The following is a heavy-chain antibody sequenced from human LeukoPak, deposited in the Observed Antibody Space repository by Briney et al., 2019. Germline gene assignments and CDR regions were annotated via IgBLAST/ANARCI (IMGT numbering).Heavy chain of an antibody. Sequence: PSETPSLTCTVSGGSISSYYWSWIRQPPGKGLEWIGYIYYSGSTNYNPSLKSRVTISVDTSKNQFSLKLSSVTAADTAVYYCAREFCSSTRCYGAFDYWGQGILVTVSS. J-gene: IGHJ4*02. CDR3: AREFCSSTRCYGAFDY. V-gene: IGHV4-59*01. D-gene: IGHD2-2*01. CDR1: GGSISSYY. CDR2: IYYSGST.